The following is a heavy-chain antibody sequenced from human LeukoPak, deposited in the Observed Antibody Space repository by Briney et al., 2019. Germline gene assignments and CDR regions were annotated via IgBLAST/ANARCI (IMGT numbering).Heavy chain of an antibody. D-gene: IGHD6-19*01. CDR2: ISSSSSYT. CDR3: ARPPGIAVAGYDAFDI. V-gene: IGHV3-11*03. CDR1: GFTFSDYY. J-gene: IGHJ3*02. Sequence: GGSLRLSCAASGFTFSDYYMSWIRQAPGKGLEWVSYISSSSSYTNYADSVKGRFTISRDNAKNSLYLQMNSLRAGDTAVYYCARPPGIAVAGYDAFDIWGQGTMVTVSS.